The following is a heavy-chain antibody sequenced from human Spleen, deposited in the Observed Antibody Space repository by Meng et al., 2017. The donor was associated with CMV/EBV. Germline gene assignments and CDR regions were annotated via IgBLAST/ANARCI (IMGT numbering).Heavy chain of an antibody. D-gene: IGHD3-3*02. CDR1: LRTSGAG. V-gene: IGHV2-5*01. J-gene: IGHJ4*02. Sequence: LRTSGAGVGWIRQPPGKALEWLALIYWNDDKRYNPSLKSGLTITKDTSRNRVALTMTNMDPLDTATYYCAHLTRQFWSGHYFPNFDYWGRGTLVTVSS. CDR2: IYWNDDK. CDR3: AHLTRQFWSGHYFPNFDY.